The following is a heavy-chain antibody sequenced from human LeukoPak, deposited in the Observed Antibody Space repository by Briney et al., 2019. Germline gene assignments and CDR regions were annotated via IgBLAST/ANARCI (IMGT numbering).Heavy chain of an antibody. V-gene: IGHV1-2*02. Sequence: ASVKVSCKASGYTFTGYYMHWVRQAPGQGLEWMGWINPNSGGTNYAQKFQGRVTMTRDTSISTAYMELSRLRSDDTAVYYCARGGVMWELLGVDAFDIWGQGTMVTVSS. J-gene: IGHJ3*02. D-gene: IGHD1-26*01. CDR1: GYTFTGYY. CDR3: ARGGVMWELLGVDAFDI. CDR2: INPNSGGT.